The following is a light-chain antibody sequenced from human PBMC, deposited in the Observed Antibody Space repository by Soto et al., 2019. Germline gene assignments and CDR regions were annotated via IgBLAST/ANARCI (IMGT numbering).Light chain of an antibody. CDR2: DAS. Sequence: EIVLTQSTATLSLSPGERATLSCRASQSVSSYLAWYQQKPGQAPRLLIYDASNRATGIPARFSGSGSGTDFTLTISRLEPEDFAVYYCQQYGSSPTFGQGTRLEI. J-gene: IGKJ5*01. V-gene: IGKV3-20*01. CDR3: QQYGSSPT. CDR1: QSVSSY.